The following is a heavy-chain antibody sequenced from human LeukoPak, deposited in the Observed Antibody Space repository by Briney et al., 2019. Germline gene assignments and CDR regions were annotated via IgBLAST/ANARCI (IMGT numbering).Heavy chain of an antibody. CDR1: GGSFSGYY. CDR2: INHSGST. V-gene: IGHV4-34*01. CDR3: ARSHTPQYYYDSSGLYY. Sequence: SETLSLTCAVYGGSFSGYYWSWIRQPPGKGLGWIGEINHSGSTNYNPSLKSRVTISVDTSKNQFSLKLSSVTAADTAVYYCARSHTPQYYYDSSGLYYWGQGTLVTVSS. J-gene: IGHJ4*02. D-gene: IGHD3-22*01.